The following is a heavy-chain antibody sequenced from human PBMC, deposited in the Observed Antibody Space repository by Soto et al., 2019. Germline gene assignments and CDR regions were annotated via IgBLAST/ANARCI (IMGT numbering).Heavy chain of an antibody. CDR3: ARDGKVSGSATHWYDP. V-gene: IGHV4-59*01. D-gene: IGHD1-26*01. CDR1: GGSISNYY. CDR2: IFYSGST. J-gene: IGHJ5*02. Sequence: SETLSLTCTVSGGSISNYYWSWIRQPPGKGLEWIGCIFYSGSTNYSPSLRSRVTISVDTSKNQFSLELSSVTAADTAVYYCARDGKVSGSATHWYDPWGQGTLVTVSS.